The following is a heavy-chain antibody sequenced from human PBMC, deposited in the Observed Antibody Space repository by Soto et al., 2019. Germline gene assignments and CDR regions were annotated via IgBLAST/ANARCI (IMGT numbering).Heavy chain of an antibody. J-gene: IGHJ4*02. CDR2: ISAFNGNT. CDR1: GYTFTSYG. D-gene: IGHD3-22*01. CDR3: ARGKDTTNYYARSGYDYCYY. V-gene: IGHV1-18*04. Sequence: SVKVSCKASGYTFTSYGISWVRQAPGQGLEWMGWISAFNGNTNYAQKLQGRVTMTTDTSTNTAYMELRSLRSDDTAVYYSARGKDTTNYYARSGYDYCYYWGQGTLGTVS.